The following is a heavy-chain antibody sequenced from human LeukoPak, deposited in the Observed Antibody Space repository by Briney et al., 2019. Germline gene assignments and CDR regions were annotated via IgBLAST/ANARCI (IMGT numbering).Heavy chain of an antibody. CDR3: AKTDQLLIDY. CDR1: GSTFSSYG. CDR2: IRYDGSNK. V-gene: IGHV3-30*02. D-gene: IGHD2-2*01. J-gene: IGHJ4*02. Sequence: GGFLRLSCAASGSTFSSYGMHWVRQAPGKGLEWVAFIRYDGSNKYYADSVKGRFTISRDNSKNTLYLQMNSLRAEDTAVYYCAKTDQLLIDYWGQGTLVTVSS.